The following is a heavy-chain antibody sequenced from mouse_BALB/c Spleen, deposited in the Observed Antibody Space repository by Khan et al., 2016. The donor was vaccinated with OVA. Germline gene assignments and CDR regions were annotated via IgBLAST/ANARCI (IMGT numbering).Heavy chain of an antibody. CDR2: TYSGSDST. V-gene: IGHV1-77*01. J-gene: IGHJ3*01. CDR3: ARAGWDVFAY. CDR1: GYTFTDYV. Sequence: QVQLQQSGPELVKPGASVKMSCKASGYTFTDYVMNWVKQRNGQGLEWIGQTYSGSDSTYYNEKFKGKATLTADRSSSTAYMQPSNLTSEDSAVYFCARAGWDVFAYWGQGTLVTVSA. D-gene: IGHD4-1*01.